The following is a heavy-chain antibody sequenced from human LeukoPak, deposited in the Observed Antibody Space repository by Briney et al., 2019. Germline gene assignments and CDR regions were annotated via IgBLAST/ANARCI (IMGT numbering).Heavy chain of an antibody. J-gene: IGHJ5*02. D-gene: IGHD2-2*01. CDR3: ARRNLCSSTSCYLEGFDP. CDR2: TNHSGST. CDR1: GGSFSGYY. Sequence: SETLSLTCAVYGGSFSGYYWSWIRQPPGKGLEWIGETNHSGSTNYNPSLKSRVTISVDTSKNQFSLKLSSVTAADTAVYYCARRNLCSSTSCYLEGFDPWGQGTLVTVSS. V-gene: IGHV4-34*01.